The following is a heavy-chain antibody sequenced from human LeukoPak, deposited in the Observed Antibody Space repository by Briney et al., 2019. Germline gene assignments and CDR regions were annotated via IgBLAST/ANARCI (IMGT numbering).Heavy chain of an antibody. CDR2: IYHSGST. J-gene: IGHJ4*02. V-gene: IGHV4-38-2*01. D-gene: IGHD3-9*01. CDR3: ARLVTDILTGYYPLFDY. CDR1: GYSISSGYY. Sequence: SETLSLTXAVSGYSISSGYYWGWIRQPPGKGLEWIGSIYHSGSTYYNPSLKSRVTISVDTSKNQFSLKLSSVTAADTAVYYCARLVTDILTGYYPLFDYWGQGTLVTVSS.